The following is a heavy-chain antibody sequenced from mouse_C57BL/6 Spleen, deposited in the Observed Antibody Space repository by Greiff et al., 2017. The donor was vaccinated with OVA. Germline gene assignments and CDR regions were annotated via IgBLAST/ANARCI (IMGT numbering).Heavy chain of an antibody. Sequence: QVQLQQSGPGLVQPSQSLSITCTVSGFSLTSYGVHWVRQSPGKGLEWLGVIWSGGSTDSNAAFISRLSISKDNSKSQVFFKMNSLQADDTAIYYCARGDYYGSSYDYFDYWCQGTTLTVSS. CDR3: ARGDYYGSSYDYFDY. V-gene: IGHV2-2*01. D-gene: IGHD1-1*01. J-gene: IGHJ2*01. CDR1: GFSLTSYG. CDR2: IWSGGST.